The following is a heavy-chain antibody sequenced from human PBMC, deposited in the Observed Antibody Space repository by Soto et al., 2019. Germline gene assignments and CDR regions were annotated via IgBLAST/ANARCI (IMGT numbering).Heavy chain of an antibody. J-gene: IGHJ5*02. V-gene: IGHV3-33*01. D-gene: IGHD2-8*02. CDR1: GFSFSTSG. CDR3: ARGNVLAGSGEDRFDP. CDR2: IWYDGSNK. Sequence: ESGGGVVQPGRSLRLSCTASGFSFSTSGMHWVRQAPGKGLEWVAVIWYDGSNKFYSDSVNGRFTISRDNTGNTLYLQMNSLRIEDTAVYYCARGNVLAGSGEDRFDPWGQGTLVTVSS.